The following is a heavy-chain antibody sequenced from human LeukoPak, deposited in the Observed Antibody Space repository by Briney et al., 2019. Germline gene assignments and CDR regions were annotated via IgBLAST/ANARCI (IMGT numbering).Heavy chain of an antibody. Sequence: GGSLRLSCAASGFTFADYAMHWVRQAPGKGLEWVSGISWNSGTIYYADSVKGRFTISRDNAKNSLYLQMNSLRAEDTAVYYCAELGITMIGGVWGKGTTVTISS. CDR3: AELGITMIGGV. CDR1: GFTFADYA. V-gene: IGHV3-9*01. D-gene: IGHD3-10*02. CDR2: ISWNSGTI. J-gene: IGHJ6*04.